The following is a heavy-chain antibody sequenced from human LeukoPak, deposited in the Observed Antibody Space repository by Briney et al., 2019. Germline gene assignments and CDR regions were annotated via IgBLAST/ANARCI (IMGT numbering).Heavy chain of an antibody. CDR3: ARASWFGSANAFDI. CDR2: INTNTGNP. V-gene: IGHV7-4-1*02. J-gene: IGHJ3*02. Sequence: ASVRVSCKASGYTFTSYAMNWVRQAPGQGLEWMGWINTNTGNPTYAQGFTGRFVFSLDTSVSTAYLQISSLKAEDTAVYYCARASWFGSANAFDIWGQGTMVTVSS. D-gene: IGHD3-10*01. CDR1: GYTFTSYA.